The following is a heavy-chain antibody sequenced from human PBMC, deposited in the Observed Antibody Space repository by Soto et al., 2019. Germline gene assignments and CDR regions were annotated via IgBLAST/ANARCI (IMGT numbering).Heavy chain of an antibody. J-gene: IGHJ6*03. CDR3: ARISHFGSGTFPMRSYYYRDV. Sequence: GGSLRLSCAASGFTFSRNNMNWVRQAPGKGLEWVSFIRSSGDYTSYADSVKGRFTISRDNANNSLYLQMNSLRAEDTAVYYCARISHFGSGTFPMRSYYYRDVWGKGTTVTVCS. CDR2: IRSSGDYT. D-gene: IGHD3-10*01. CDR1: GFTFSRNN. V-gene: IGHV3-21*01.